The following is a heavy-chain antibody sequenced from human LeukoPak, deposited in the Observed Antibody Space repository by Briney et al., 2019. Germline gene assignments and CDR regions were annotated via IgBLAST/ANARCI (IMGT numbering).Heavy chain of an antibody. V-gene: IGHV6-1*01. CDR2: TYYRSKWYN. CDR3: AREASVNILRYFDWFIPYYYYGMDV. Sequence: SQTLSLTCAISGDGVSSNSAAWNWIRQSPSRGLEWLGRTYYRSKWYNDYAVSVKSRITINPDTSKNQFSLQLNAVTPEDTAVYYCAREASVNILRYFDWFIPYYYYGMDVWGQGTTVTVSS. J-gene: IGHJ6*02. CDR1: GDGVSSNSAA. D-gene: IGHD3-9*01.